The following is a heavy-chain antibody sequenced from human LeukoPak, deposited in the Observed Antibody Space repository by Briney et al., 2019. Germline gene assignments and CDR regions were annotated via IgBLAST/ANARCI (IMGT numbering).Heavy chain of an antibody. CDR2: IRYDGSDE. J-gene: IGHJ4*02. CDR3: AKDLYAMVGAKIPDY. V-gene: IGHV3-30*02. Sequence: PGGSLRLSCAASGFTLNTYGMHWVRQAPGKGLEWVAFIRYDGSDEYYADSVKGRFTISGDNSKNTVYLQMNSLRGEDTAVYYCAKDLYAMVGAKIPDYWGQGTLVTVSS. CDR1: GFTLNTYG. D-gene: IGHD1-26*01.